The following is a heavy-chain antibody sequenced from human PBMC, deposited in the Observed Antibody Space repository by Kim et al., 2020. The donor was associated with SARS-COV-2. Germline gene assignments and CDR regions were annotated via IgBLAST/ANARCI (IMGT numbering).Heavy chain of an antibody. V-gene: IGHV3-74*01. CDR3: VKELAGEWDS. CDR2: INTDGRTT. D-gene: IGHD3-10*01. CDR1: EFTFSSFW. J-gene: IGHJ4*02. Sequence: GGSLRLSCTVSEFTFSSFWMHWVRQAPGKGLVWVSRINTDGRTTDYADSVKGRFTISRDNAKNTLYLQMNSLRGEDTAIYYCVKELAGEWDSWGQGTLVTVSS.